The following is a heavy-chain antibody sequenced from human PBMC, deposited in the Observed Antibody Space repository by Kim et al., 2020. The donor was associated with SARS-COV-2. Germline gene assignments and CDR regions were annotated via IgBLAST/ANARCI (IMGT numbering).Heavy chain of an antibody. V-gene: IGHV1-69*01. Sequence: AQKFQGRVTIPADESTSTAYMELSSLRSEDTAVYYCARDSPLSNYADDYWGQGTLVTVSS. CDR3: ARDSPLSNYADDY. J-gene: IGHJ4*02. D-gene: IGHD4-4*01.